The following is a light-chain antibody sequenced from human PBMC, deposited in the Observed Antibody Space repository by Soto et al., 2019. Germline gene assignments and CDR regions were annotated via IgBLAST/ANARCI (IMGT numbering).Light chain of an antibody. V-gene: IGKV3-20*01. J-gene: IGKJ5*01. CDR3: QQYNKWPLIT. Sequence: EIVLTQSPVTLSLSPGEGATLSCRAIQSISSNFLAWYQQKRGQAPRLLIHGASNRATGIPDRFSGSGSGTDFTLTITRLEPEDFALYYCQQYNKWPLITFGQGTRLEIK. CDR1: QSISSNF. CDR2: GAS.